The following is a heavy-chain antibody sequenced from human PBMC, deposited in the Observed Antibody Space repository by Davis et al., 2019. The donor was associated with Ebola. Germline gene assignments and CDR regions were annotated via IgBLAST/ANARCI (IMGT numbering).Heavy chain of an antibody. D-gene: IGHD3-10*01. CDR1: GFTFSSYW. CDR2: IKQDGSEK. Sequence: GESLKISCAASGFTFSSYWMSWVRQAPGKGLEWVANIKQDGSEKYYVDSVKGRFTISRDNAKNSLYLQMNSLRAEDTAAYYCARDLVGFGESRLDCWGQGTLVTVSS. J-gene: IGHJ4*02. CDR3: ARDLVGFGESRLDC. V-gene: IGHV3-7*01.